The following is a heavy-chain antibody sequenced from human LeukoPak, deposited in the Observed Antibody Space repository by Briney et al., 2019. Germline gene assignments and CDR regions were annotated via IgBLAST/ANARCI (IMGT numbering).Heavy chain of an antibody. V-gene: IGHV1-69*13. CDR2: IIPIFGTA. Sequence: GASVKVSCKASGYTFTSYAISWVRQAPGQGLEWMGGIIPIFGTANYAQKFQGRVTITADESTSTAYMELSSLRSEDTAVYYCAREPTLPFDIVVVPAASYYYMDVWGKGTTVTVSS. CDR3: AREPTLPFDIVVVPAASYYYMDV. D-gene: IGHD2-2*01. CDR1: GYTFTSYA. J-gene: IGHJ6*03.